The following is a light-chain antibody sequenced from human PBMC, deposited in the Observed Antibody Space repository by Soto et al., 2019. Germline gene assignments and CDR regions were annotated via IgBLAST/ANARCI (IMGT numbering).Light chain of an antibody. CDR1: QSVSSSY. CDR3: QQYGYSLFA. CDR2: GAS. Sequence: EIVLTQSPGTLSLSPGERATLSCRASQSVSSSYLTWYQQKPGQAPRLLIYGASGRATAIPDRFSGSGSGTDFTLTISRLEPEDFAVYYCQQYGYSLFAFGPGTKVDI. V-gene: IGKV3-20*01. J-gene: IGKJ3*01.